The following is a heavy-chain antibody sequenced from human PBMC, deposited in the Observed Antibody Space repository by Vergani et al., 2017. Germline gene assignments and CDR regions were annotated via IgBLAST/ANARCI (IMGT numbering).Heavy chain of an antibody. J-gene: IGHJ6*02. CDR1: GYTFTSYG. D-gene: IGHD2-2*01. CDR3: ARDPDIVVVPAAPYYYYYYGMDV. Sequence: QVQLVQSGAEVKKPGAPVKVSCKASGYTFTSYGISWVRQAPGQGLEWMGWISAYNGNTNYAQKLQGRVTMTTDTSTSTAYMGLRSLRSDDTAVYYWARDPDIVVVPAAPYYYYYYGMDVWGQGTTVTVSS. V-gene: IGHV1-18*04. CDR2: ISAYNGNT.